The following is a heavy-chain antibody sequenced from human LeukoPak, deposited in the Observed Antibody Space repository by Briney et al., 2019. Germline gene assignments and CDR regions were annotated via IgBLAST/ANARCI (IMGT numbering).Heavy chain of an antibody. CDR1: GFTFSSYA. CDR3: ATHSLGGYCSSTSCQRYFQH. D-gene: IGHD2-2*01. Sequence: PGGSLRLSCAASGFTFSSYAMSWVRQAPGKGLEWFSAISGSGGSTYYADSVKGRFTISRDNSKNTLYLQMNSLRAEDTAVYYCATHSLGGYCSSTSCQRYFQHWGQGTLVTDSS. J-gene: IGHJ1*01. V-gene: IGHV3-23*01. CDR2: ISGSGGST.